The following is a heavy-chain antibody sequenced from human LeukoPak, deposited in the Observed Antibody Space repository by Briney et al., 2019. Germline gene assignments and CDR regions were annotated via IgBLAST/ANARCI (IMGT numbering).Heavy chain of an antibody. CDR2: INPNSGGT. CDR1: GYTFTSYY. Sequence: GASVKVSCKASGYTFTSYYMHWVRQAPGQGLEWMGWINPNSGGTNYAQKFQGRVTMTKDTSTDTAYMELRSLRWEDTAVYYFATDLATVVIVTNYWGQGTLVTVSS. D-gene: IGHD4-23*01. V-gene: IGHV1-2*02. CDR3: ATDLATVVIVTNY. J-gene: IGHJ4*02.